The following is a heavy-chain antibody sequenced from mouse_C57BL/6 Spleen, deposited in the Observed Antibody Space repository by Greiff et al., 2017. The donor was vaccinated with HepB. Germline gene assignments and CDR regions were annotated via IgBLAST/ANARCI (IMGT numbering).Heavy chain of an antibody. CDR3: ARYDYGSTNDYAMDY. CDR2: INSNNGGT. V-gene: IGHV1-18*01. Sequence: EVQLQQSGLALVKPGASVKIPCKASGSTFTDYNMDWVKQSHGKSLEWIGDINSNNGGTIYNQKFKGKAKLTVDKSYSTAYLEIRSRTSADTAVYYCARYDYGSTNDYAMDYWGQGTAVTVSS. D-gene: IGHD1-1*01. CDR1: GSTFTDYN. J-gene: IGHJ4*01.